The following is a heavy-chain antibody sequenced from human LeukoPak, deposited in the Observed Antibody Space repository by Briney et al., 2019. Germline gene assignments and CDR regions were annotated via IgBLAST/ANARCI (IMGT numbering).Heavy chain of an antibody. V-gene: IGHV3-7*03. CDR1: GLSLNSYA. D-gene: IGHD3-22*01. Sequence: GGSLRLSCAASGLSLNSYAIHWVRQAPGKGLEWVANIKQDGSEKYYVDSVKGRFAISRDNAENSLYLQMNSLRAEDTAVYFCARGHDSSGYYGGGAFDIWGQGTMVTVSS. J-gene: IGHJ3*02. CDR2: IKQDGSEK. CDR3: ARGHDSSGYYGGGAFDI.